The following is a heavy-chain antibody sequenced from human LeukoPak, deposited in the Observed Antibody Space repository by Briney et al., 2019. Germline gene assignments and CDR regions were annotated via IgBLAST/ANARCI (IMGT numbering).Heavy chain of an antibody. J-gene: IGHJ4*02. CDR3: AKDPVEYR. CDR2: ISATGGRT. Sequence: GGSLRLSCVASGFSFDTYSMSWVRQAPGKGLEWVSAISATGGRTYYEDSVKGRFTISRDNSKSTLYLQMNSLRADDTAVYYCAKDPVEYRWGQGTLVTVYS. D-gene: IGHD3-3*01. CDR1: GFSFDTYS. V-gene: IGHV3-23*01.